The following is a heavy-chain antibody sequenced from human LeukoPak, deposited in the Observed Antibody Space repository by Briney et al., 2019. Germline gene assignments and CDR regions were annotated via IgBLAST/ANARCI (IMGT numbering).Heavy chain of an antibody. V-gene: IGHV3-48*02. Sequence: PGGSLRLSCAASGFTFSSYSMNWVRQAPGKGLEWVSYISSSSSTIYYADSVQGRFTISRDNARNSLYLQMNSLRDEDTAVYYCASGLSTGGGWIGRTKVEPNYYYYYGMDVWGQGTTVTVSS. CDR3: ASGLSTGGGWIGRTKVEPNYYYYYGMDV. J-gene: IGHJ6*02. CDR1: GFTFSSYS. D-gene: IGHD3-3*01. CDR2: ISSSSSTI.